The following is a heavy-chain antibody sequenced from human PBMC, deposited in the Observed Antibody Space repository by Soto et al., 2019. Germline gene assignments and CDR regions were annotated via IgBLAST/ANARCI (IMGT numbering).Heavy chain of an antibody. D-gene: IGHD3-3*01. J-gene: IGHJ6*03. CDR3: AKFVFPKITIKTYYYYYMDV. Sequence: GGSLRLSCAASGFTFSSYAMSWVRQAPGKGLEWVSAISGSGGSTYYADSVKGRFTISRDNSKNTLYLQMNSLRAEDTAVYYCAKFVFPKITIKTYYYYYMDVWGKGTTVTVSS. CDR2: ISGSGGST. V-gene: IGHV3-23*01. CDR1: GFTFSSYA.